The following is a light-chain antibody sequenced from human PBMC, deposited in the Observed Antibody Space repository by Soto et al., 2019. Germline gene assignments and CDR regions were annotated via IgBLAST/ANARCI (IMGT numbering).Light chain of an antibody. V-gene: IGKV1-5*03. CDR3: QQYNSYSRT. J-gene: IGKJ1*01. CDR2: KAS. Sequence: DIQMTQSPSTLSASVGDRVTITCRASQSISTWLAWYQQKPGKVPKLLIYKASSLESGVPSRFSGSGSGTEFTLTISSLQPADFATYYCQQYNSYSRTFGQGTKVEI. CDR1: QSISTW.